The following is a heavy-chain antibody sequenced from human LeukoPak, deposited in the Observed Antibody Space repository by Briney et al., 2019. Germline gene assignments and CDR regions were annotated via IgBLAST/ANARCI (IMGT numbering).Heavy chain of an antibody. CDR1: GFTVSSSF. J-gene: IGHJ4*02. Sequence: GGSLRLSCAASGFTVSSSFIYWVRRAPGKGLEWVSFIHRDDKTYYADSVKGRFTMSRDSSKNTLYLQMNSLGADDTAVYYCAREVISTPSYFDYWGQGILVTFSS. CDR3: AREVISTPSYFDY. D-gene: IGHD2-2*01. CDR2: IHRDDKT. V-gene: IGHV3-53*01.